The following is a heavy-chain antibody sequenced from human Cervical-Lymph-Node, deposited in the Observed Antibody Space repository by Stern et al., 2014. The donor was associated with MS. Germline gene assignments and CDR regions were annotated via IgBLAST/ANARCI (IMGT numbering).Heavy chain of an antibody. D-gene: IGHD3-10*01. CDR3: ARDKIVREFVAYSYYGMDV. Sequence: QVQLQESGPRLVKPSETLSLTCTVSGGSVSSGNYYWSWIRQPPGTGLEWIGHIYYTGSTNYNPSLKSRVNIAIDTSRNQFSLNLSSVTAADTAVYFCARDKIVREFVAYSYYGMDVWGQGTTVTVSS. CDR2: IYYTGST. V-gene: IGHV4-61*01. J-gene: IGHJ6*02. CDR1: GGSVSSGNYY.